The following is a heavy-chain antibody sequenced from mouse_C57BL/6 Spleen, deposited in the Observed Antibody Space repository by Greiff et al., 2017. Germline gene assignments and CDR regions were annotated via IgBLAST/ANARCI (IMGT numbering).Heavy chain of an antibody. Sequence: QVQLQQSGAELVKPGASVKMSCKASGYTFTSYWITWVKQRPGQGLEWIGDIYPGSGSTNYNEKFKSKATLTVDTSSSTAYMQLSSLTSEDSAVYYCAREGSSGHYFDYWGQGTTLTVSS. J-gene: IGHJ2*01. V-gene: IGHV1-55*01. CDR1: GYTFTSYW. D-gene: IGHD3-2*02. CDR3: AREGSSGHYFDY. CDR2: IYPGSGST.